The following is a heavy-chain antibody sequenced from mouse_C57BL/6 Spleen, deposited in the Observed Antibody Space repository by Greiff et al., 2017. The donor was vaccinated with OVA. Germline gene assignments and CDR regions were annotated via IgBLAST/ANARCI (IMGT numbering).Heavy chain of an antibody. Sequence: VHLVESGAELVKPGASVKMSCKASGYTFTTYPIEWMKQNHGKSLEWIGNFHPYNDDTKYNEKFKGKATLTVEKSSSTVYLELSRLTSDDSAVYYCARGSIYYDFAMDYWGQGTSVTVAS. D-gene: IGHD2-4*01. CDR2: FHPYNDDT. CDR3: ARGSIYYDFAMDY. J-gene: IGHJ4*01. CDR1: GYTFTTYP. V-gene: IGHV1-47*01.